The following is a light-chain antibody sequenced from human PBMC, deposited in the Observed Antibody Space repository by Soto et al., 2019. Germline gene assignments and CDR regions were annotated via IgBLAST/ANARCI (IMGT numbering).Light chain of an antibody. J-gene: IGKJ1*01. V-gene: IGKV2-28*01. Sequence: DIVMTQSPLSLPVTPGEPASICCRSSQSLLHNNGYNYLDWYLQKPGQSPQLLIYLGSNRASGVPDRFSGSGSGTDFTLKISRVEADDVGVYYCMQAVQPWTFGQGTKVDIK. CDR3: MQAVQPWT. CDR2: LGS. CDR1: QSLLHNNGYNY.